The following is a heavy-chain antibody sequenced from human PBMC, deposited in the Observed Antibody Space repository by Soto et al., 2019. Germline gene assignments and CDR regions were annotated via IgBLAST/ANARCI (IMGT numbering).Heavy chain of an antibody. J-gene: IGHJ4*02. V-gene: IGHV1-3*01. CDR2: INAGNGNT. CDR1: GYTFTSYA. CDR3: AGDIGYGEPPEGARMH. D-gene: IGHD3-10*01. Sequence: QVQLVQSGAEVKKPGASVKVSCKASGYTFTSYAMHWVRQAPEQRVEWMGWINAGNGNTKYSQKFQGRVTITRGTSASTAYMELSGLRSEDTAVYYCAGDIGYGEPPEGARMHWGQGTLVTFAS.